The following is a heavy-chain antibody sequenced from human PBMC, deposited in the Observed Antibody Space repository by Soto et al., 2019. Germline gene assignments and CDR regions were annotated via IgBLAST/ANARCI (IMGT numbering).Heavy chain of an antibody. V-gene: IGHV1-18*01. J-gene: IGHJ6*02. CDR1: GYTFTNYG. CDR2: ISGYNGNT. CDR3: AREGPAPYYYYGMDV. Sequence: QVQVVQSGDEVKKPGASVKVSCKASGYTFTNYGFSWVRQAPGQGLEWMGWISGYNGNTKYAEKCQGRVTMTTDTSTRRGQMELRSLRSDDTAVYYCAREGPAPYYYYGMDVWGQGTAVTVSS.